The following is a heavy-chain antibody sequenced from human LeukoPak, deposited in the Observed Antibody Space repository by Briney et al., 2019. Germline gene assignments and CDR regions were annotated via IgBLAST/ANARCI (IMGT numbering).Heavy chain of an antibody. J-gene: IGHJ4*02. V-gene: IGHV4-34*01. D-gene: IGHD3-16*02. CDR2: INHSGGT. Sequence: SETLSLTCSLYGGSFNDYYWSWIRQPPGKGLEWIGEINHSGGTNYNPSLWSRLTISVDTSKHQFSLQVTSVTAADTGVYFCARVSEIMISFGGVISHFDNWGQGALVTVSS. CDR3: ARVSEIMISFGGVISHFDN. CDR1: GGSFNDYY.